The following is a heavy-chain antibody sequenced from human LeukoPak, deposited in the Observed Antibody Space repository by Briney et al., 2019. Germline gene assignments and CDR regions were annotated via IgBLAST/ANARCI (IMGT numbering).Heavy chain of an antibody. D-gene: IGHD3-22*01. CDR2: IYSGGST. V-gene: IGHV3-53*01. CDR1: GFTVSSNY. J-gene: IGHJ4*02. CDR3: ARADYYDSSGLYYFDY. Sequence: PGGSLRLSCAASGFTVSSNYMSWVRQAPGKGLEWVPVIYSGGSTYYADSVKGRFTISRDNSKNTLYLQMNSLRAEDTAVYYCARADYYDSSGLYYFDYWGQGTLVTVSS.